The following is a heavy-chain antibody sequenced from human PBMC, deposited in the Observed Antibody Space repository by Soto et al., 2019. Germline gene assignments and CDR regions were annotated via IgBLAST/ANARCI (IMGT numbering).Heavy chain of an antibody. Sequence: PGGSLRLSCAAPGFTFSSYAMSWVRQAPGKGLEWVSAISGSGGSTYYADSVKGRFTISRDNSKNTLYLQMNSLRAEDTAVYYCAKESELRFLEWLSPFDYWGQGTLVTVSS. D-gene: IGHD3-3*01. CDR3: AKESELRFLEWLSPFDY. V-gene: IGHV3-23*01. CDR2: ISGSGGST. CDR1: GFTFSSYA. J-gene: IGHJ4*02.